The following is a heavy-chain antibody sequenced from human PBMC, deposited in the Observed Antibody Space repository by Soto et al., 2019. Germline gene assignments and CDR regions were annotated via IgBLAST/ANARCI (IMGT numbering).Heavy chain of an antibody. V-gene: IGHV3-48*02. Sequence: EVQLVESGGGLVQPGGSLRLSCAASGFIFTSYSMNWVRQAPGKGLEWLSYIRIDSNHIGYADSVRGRFTISSDIAKKSLYLKMNNPRDEDTAVSYCSRELSYAVDYLGQGTLVTVSS. CDR1: GFIFTSYS. D-gene: IGHD1-26*01. J-gene: IGHJ4*02. CDR2: IRIDSNHI. CDR3: SRELSYAVDY.